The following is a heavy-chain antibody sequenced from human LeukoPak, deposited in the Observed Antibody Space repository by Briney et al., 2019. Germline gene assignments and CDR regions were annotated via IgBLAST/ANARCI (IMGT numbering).Heavy chain of an antibody. CDR1: GGSFSGYY. Sequence: PSETLSLTCAVYGGSFSGYYWSWIRQPPGKGLEWIGEISHSGSTNYNPSLKSRVTISVDTSKNQFSLKLSSVTAADTAVYYCARGSGGATFDYWGQGTLVTVSS. D-gene: IGHD1-26*01. V-gene: IGHV4-34*01. CDR3: ARGSGGATFDY. CDR2: ISHSGST. J-gene: IGHJ4*02.